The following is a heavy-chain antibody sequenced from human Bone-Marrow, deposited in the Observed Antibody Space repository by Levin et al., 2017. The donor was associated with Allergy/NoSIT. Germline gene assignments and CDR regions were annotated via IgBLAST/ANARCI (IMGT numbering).Heavy chain of an antibody. CDR3: ARGGLTTSTNWFDP. D-gene: IGHD3-10*01. V-gene: IGHV4-31*11. J-gene: IGHJ5*02. CDR1: GVSIRGGGYY. Sequence: SQTLSLPCGVSGVSIRGGGYYWGWIRQLPGKGLEYIGNIYHDGTTYYNPSLKGRLNISLDTSENQFSLRLDSVTAADTAIYYCARGGLTTSTNWFDPWGQGTLVTVSS. CDR2: IYHDGTT.